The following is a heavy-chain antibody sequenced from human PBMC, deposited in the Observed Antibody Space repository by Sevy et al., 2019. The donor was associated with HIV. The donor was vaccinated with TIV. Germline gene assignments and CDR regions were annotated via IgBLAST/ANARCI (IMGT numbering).Heavy chain of an antibody. Sequence: GGSLRLSCTASGFTFSDYAMSWVRQAPWKGLEWVGFIKTKTYGGTTEYAASVKGRFIISRDDSKNIAYLQMNSLKTEDTAVYYCTRDLYGSGWFYFDYWGQGTLVTVSS. CDR2: IKTKTYGGTT. J-gene: IGHJ4*02. D-gene: IGHD6-19*01. CDR1: GFTFSDYA. CDR3: TRDLYGSGWFYFDY. V-gene: IGHV3-49*04.